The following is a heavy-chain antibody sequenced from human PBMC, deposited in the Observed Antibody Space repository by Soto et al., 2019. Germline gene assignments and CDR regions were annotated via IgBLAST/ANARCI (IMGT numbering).Heavy chain of an antibody. D-gene: IGHD4-17*01. CDR1: GGTFSSYT. CDR3: ATENDYGAY. V-gene: IGHV1-69*02. Sequence: QVQLVQSGAEVKKPGSSVKVSCKASGGTFSSYTISWVRQAPGQGLEWMGRIIPILGIANYAQKFQGRVTXXADKSTSTAYMELSSLRSEDTAVYYCATENDYGAYWGQGTLVTVSS. CDR2: IIPILGIA. J-gene: IGHJ4*02.